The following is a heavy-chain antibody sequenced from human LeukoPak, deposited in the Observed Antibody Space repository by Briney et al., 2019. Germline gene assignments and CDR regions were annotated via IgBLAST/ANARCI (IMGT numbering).Heavy chain of an antibody. CDR3: AREGAAAGPYYYYYMDV. Sequence: PGGSLRLSCAASGFTFSSYWMSWVRQAPGKGLEWVANIKQDGSEKYYVDSVKGRFTICRDNAKNSLYLQMNSLRAEDTAVYYCAREGAAAGPYYYYYMDVWGKGTTVTVSS. CDR2: IKQDGSEK. D-gene: IGHD6-13*01. CDR1: GFTFSSYW. J-gene: IGHJ6*03. V-gene: IGHV3-7*01.